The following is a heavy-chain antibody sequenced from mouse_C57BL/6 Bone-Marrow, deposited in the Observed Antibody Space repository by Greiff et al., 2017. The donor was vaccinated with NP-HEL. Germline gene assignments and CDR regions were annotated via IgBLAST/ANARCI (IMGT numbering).Heavy chain of an antibody. J-gene: IGHJ3*01. CDR3: TNWGFAY. CDR2: IDPENGDT. Sequence: VHVKQSGAELVRPGASVKLSCTASGFNIKDDYMHWVKQRPEQGLEWIGWIDPENGDTEYASKFQGKATITADTSSNTAYLQLSSLTSEDTAVYYCTNWGFAYWGQGTLVTVSA. D-gene: IGHD4-1*01. CDR1: GFNIKDDY. V-gene: IGHV14-4*01.